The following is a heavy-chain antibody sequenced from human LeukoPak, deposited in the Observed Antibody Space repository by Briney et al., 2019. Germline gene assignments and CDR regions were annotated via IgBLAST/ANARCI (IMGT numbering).Heavy chain of an antibody. Sequence: SETLSLTCAVYGGSFSGYYWSWIRQPPGKGLEWIGEINHSGGTNYNPSLKSRVTISVDTSKNHFSLKLSSVTAADTAVYYCARLYRNYVTYGMDVWGQGTTVTVSS. CDR1: GGSFSGYY. CDR2: INHSGGT. D-gene: IGHD1-7*01. CDR3: ARLYRNYVTYGMDV. V-gene: IGHV4-34*01. J-gene: IGHJ6*02.